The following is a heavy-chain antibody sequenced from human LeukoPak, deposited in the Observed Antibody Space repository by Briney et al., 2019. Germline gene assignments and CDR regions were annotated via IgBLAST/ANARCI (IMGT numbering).Heavy chain of an antibody. Sequence: PGGSLRLSCAASGFTFSSYGMHWVRQAPGKGLEWVAVIWYDGSNKCYADSVKGRFTISRDNSKNTLYLQVNSLRAEDTAVYYCAGDYGEYYYGMDVWGQGTTVTVSS. CDR3: AGDYGEYYYGMDV. D-gene: IGHD4-17*01. V-gene: IGHV3-33*01. CDR2: IWYDGSNK. J-gene: IGHJ6*02. CDR1: GFTFSSYG.